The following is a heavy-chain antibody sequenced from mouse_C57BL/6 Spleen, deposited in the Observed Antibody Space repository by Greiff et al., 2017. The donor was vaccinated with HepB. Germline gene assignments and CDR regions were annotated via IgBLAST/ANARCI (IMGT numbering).Heavy chain of an antibody. Sequence: DVKLVESGGGLVKPGGSLKLSCAASGFTFSSYTMSWVRQTPEKRLEWVATISGGGGNTYYPDSVKGRFTISRDNAKNTLYLQMSSLRSEDTALYYCARPYYGSSWDWYFDVWGTGTTVTVSS. CDR3: ARPYYGSSWDWYFDV. D-gene: IGHD1-1*01. J-gene: IGHJ1*03. CDR2: ISGGGGNT. V-gene: IGHV5-9*01. CDR1: GFTFSSYT.